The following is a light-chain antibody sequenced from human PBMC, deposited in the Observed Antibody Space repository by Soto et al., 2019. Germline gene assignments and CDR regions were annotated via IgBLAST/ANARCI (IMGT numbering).Light chain of an antibody. CDR3: QQSYSTPLT. Sequence: ETVMTQSPATLSVSPGERATLSCRASQSVNSNLAWYQQKLGQAPRVLIYGASTRATGIPDRFSGSGSGTEFILTISSLQPEDFATYYCQQSYSTPLTFGGGTKVEIK. CDR2: GAS. V-gene: IGKV3-15*01. CDR1: QSVNSN. J-gene: IGKJ4*01.